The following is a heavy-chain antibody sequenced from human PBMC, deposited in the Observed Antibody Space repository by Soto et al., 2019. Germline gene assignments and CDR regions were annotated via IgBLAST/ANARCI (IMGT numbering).Heavy chain of an antibody. CDR2: INPNSGGT. J-gene: IGHJ5*02. Sequence: SVKVYCKAFGYRFTGYYIHWVRQAPGQGLEWMGWINPNSGGTNYARKFQGRVTMTRDTSISTAYMELSRLRSDDTAVYYCARVANNYDSSGYYPYLWGQGTLVTVSS. D-gene: IGHD3-22*01. CDR3: ARVANNYDSSGYYPYL. V-gene: IGHV1-2*02. CDR1: GYRFTGYY.